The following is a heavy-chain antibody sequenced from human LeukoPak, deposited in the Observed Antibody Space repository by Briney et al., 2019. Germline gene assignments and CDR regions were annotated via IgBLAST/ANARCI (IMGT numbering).Heavy chain of an antibody. J-gene: IGHJ6*04. CDR3: AELGITMIGGV. V-gene: IGHV3-53*01. D-gene: IGHD3-10*02. CDR2: IYSGGST. CDR1: GFTVSSDS. Sequence: GGSLRLSCTVSGFTVSSDSMSWVRQAPGKGLEWVSFIYSGGSTHYSDSVKGRFTISRDNSKNTLYLQMNSLRAEDTAVYYCAELGITMIGGVWGKGTTVTISS.